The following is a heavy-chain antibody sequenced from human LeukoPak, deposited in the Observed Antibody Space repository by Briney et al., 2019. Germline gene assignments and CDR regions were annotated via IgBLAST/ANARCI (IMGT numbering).Heavy chain of an antibody. D-gene: IGHD1-7*01. V-gene: IGHV3-21*01. Sequence: GGSLRLSCAASGFTSSSYSMNWVRQAPGKGLEWVSSIISSSSYIYYADSVKGRFTISRDNAKHSVYLQMNSLRAGDTAGYLFARGGELLPFDYWGQGTLVTVSS. J-gene: IGHJ4*02. CDR2: IISSSSYI. CDR1: GFTSSSYS. CDR3: ARGGELLPFDY.